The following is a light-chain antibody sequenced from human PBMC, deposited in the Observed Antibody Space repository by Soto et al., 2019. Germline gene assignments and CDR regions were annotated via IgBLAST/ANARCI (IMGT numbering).Light chain of an antibody. CDR3: CSYAGSYTF. V-gene: IGLV2-11*01. J-gene: IGLJ1*01. Sequence: QSALTQPRSVSGSPGQSVTISCTGTSSDVGGYNYVSWYQQYPGKAPKLMIYDVSKRPSGVPDRFSGSKSGNTASLTISGLQAEDEADYYCCSYAGSYTFFGTGTKLTVL. CDR2: DVS. CDR1: SSDVGGYNY.